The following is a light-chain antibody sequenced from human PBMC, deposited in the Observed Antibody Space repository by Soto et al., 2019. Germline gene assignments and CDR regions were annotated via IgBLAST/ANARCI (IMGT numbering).Light chain of an antibody. J-gene: IGKJ4*02. CDR3: QQYATSPRT. V-gene: IGKV3-20*01. CDR1: QTVGNNY. CDR2: GAS. Sequence: EIALTQSPGTLSLSPGERATLSCRASQTVGNNYLDWYQQKPGQAPRLIISGASSRATVIPDRFSGSGSGTDFTLTISRLKPEDFAVYYCQQYATSPRTFGGGTKVEIK.